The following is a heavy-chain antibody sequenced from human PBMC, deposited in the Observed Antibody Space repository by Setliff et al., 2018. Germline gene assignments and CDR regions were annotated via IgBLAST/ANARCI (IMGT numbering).Heavy chain of an antibody. CDR2: ISSSSSYI. V-gene: IGHV3-21*01. J-gene: IGHJ4*02. CDR1: GGSFSGYY. CDR3: ARLCADSCYFTPY. D-gene: IGHD2-15*01. Sequence: KPSETLSLTCAVYGGSFSGYYWNWIRQPPGKGLEWVSSISSSSSYIYYADSVKGRFTISRDNAKNSLYLQMNSLRAEDTAVYYCARLCADSCYFTPYWGQGTLVTVSS.